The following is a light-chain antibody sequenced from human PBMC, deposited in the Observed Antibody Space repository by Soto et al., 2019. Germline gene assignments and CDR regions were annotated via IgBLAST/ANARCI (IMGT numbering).Light chain of an antibody. V-gene: IGKV1-8*01. J-gene: IGKJ2*01. CDR1: QGISSC. CDR3: QQYYSYSYT. Sequence: AIQMTQSPSTFSASTGDRVTITCRASQGISSCLAWYQQKPGKAPKLLIYAASTLESGVPSRFSGSGSGTDFTLTISCLQSEDFATYYCQQYYSYSYTFGQGTKLEIK. CDR2: AAS.